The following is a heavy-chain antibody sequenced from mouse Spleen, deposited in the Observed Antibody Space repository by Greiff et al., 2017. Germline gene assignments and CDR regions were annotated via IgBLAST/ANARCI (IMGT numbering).Heavy chain of an antibody. CDR2: ISSGGSYT. CDR1: GFTFSSYA. V-gene: IGHV5-9-1*01. J-gene: IGHJ4*01. D-gene: IGHD1-2*01. CDR3: ARGGYYGPLYAMDY. Sequence: DVMLVESGGGLVKPGGSLKLSCAASGFTFSSYAMSWVRQTPEKRLEWVATISSGGSYTYYPDSVKGRFTISRDNAKNTLYLQMSSLRSEDTAMYYCARGGYYGPLYAMDYWGQGTSVTVSS.